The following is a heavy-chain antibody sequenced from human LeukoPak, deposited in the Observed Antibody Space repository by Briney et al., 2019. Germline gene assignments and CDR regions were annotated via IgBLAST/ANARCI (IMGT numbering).Heavy chain of an antibody. J-gene: IGHJ5*02. V-gene: IGHV4-31*03. CDR1: GGSISSGAYY. CDR2: IYYSGST. CDR3: ARDQAENWFDP. Sequence: SETLSLTCTVSGGSISSGAYYWSWIRQHPGKGLEWIGYIYYSGSTYYNPSLKSRVTISVDTSKNQFSLKLSSVTAADTAVYYCARDQAENWFDPWGQGTLVTVSS.